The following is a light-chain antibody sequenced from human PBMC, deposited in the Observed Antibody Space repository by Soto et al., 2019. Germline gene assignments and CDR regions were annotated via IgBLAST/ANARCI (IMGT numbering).Light chain of an antibody. CDR3: QQYDHLPLT. CDR2: DAS. V-gene: IGKV1-33*01. J-gene: IGKJ4*01. CDR1: QDISNY. Sequence: EIQMTQSTSYLSASVGDRVTITCQASQDISNYLNWYQQKQGKAPKXLIYDASNLETGVPSRFSESGSGTDGTFTICSLQPEDIETYYGQQYDHLPLTFGGGTKVDIK.